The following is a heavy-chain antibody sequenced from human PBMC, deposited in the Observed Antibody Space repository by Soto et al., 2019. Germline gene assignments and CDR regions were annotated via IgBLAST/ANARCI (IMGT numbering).Heavy chain of an antibody. CDR1: GGSSSNSY. Sequence: SETLSLTCTVSGGSSSNSYWTWIRQPPGKGLEWIGYVYYTGNTNYNPSLKSRVTISVDTSKNQFSLKLRSVTAADTAVYYCAKSTYCSSTSCPDPYYYYMDVWGKGTTVTVSS. CDR3: AKSTYCSSTSCPDPYYYYMDV. J-gene: IGHJ6*03. V-gene: IGHV4-59*01. CDR2: VYYTGNT. D-gene: IGHD2-2*01.